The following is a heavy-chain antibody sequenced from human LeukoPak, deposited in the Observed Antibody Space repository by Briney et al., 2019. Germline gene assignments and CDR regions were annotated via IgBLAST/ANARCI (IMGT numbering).Heavy chain of an antibody. V-gene: IGHV5-51*01. D-gene: IGHD2-15*01. CDR3: ARQVVAATANNWFDP. CDR1: GYSFTTYW. J-gene: IGHJ5*02. CDR2: IYPADSST. Sequence: GESLKIACKASGYSFTTYWIGWVRQAPGKGLEWMGIIYPADSSTEYSPSFQGQVTISADKSISTAYLQWSSLKASDTAMYYCARQVVAATANNWFDPWGQGTLVTVSS.